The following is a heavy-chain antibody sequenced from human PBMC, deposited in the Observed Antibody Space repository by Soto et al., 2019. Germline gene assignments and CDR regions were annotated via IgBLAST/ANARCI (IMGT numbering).Heavy chain of an antibody. CDR3: ARISRASSGWRHDY. CDR1: GYTFTSNS. Sequence: ASVKVSCKASGYTFTSNSIGWVRQAPGQGLEWMGWINVYNGNTKYAQQLQGRVALTTDTSTSTAYMDLRSLRSDDTAVYYCARISRASSGWRHDYWGQVTLGTVSS. D-gene: IGHD6-19*01. CDR2: INVYNGNT. J-gene: IGHJ4*02. V-gene: IGHV1-18*04.